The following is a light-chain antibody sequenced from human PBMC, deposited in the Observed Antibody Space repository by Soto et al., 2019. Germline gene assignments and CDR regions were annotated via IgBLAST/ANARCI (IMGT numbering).Light chain of an antibody. CDR1: SSDVGSYNR. Sequence: QSALTQPPSVSGSPGQSVTISCTGTSSDVGSYNRVSWYQQPPGTAPKLMIFEVSNRPSGVPNRFSESKSGNTASLTISGLQAEDEADYYCSSYTTSSTYVFGTGTKVTVL. J-gene: IGLJ1*01. CDR2: EVS. CDR3: SSYTTSSTYV. V-gene: IGLV2-18*02.